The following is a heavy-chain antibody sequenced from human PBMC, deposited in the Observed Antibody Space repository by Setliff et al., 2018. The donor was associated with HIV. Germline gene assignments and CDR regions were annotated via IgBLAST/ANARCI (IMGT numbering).Heavy chain of an antibody. Sequence: SVKVSCKASGYTFNDNYIHWVRQAPGQGLEWMGGIIPIFGTANYAQNFGGRVTITADQSTTTSYLQLNSLRFEDTAIYYCASDSPAARFEELEDHYYYFMDVWGKGTTVTVSS. CDR2: IIPIFGTA. D-gene: IGHD3-10*01. CDR1: GYTFNDNY. J-gene: IGHJ6*03. CDR3: ASDSPAARFEELEDHYYYFMDV. V-gene: IGHV1-69*13.